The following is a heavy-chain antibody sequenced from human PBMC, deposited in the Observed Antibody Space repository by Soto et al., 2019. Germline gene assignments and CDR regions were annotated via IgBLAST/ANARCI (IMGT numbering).Heavy chain of an antibody. J-gene: IGHJ6*02. CDR1: GYTFTNWY. CDR2: INPKSGDT. V-gene: IGHV1-2*02. CDR3: ARDFNRVGSTGDYSYGMDV. Sequence: QAQLVQAGDEVKNTGASVKVSCKTSGYTFTNWYIHWVRQAPGQGLEWLGWINPKSGDTHYAQKVRDRITMTADTSTETAYMELKRLRPDDTATFYCARDFNRVGSTGDYSYGMDVWGQGTTVTVFS. D-gene: IGHD7-27*01.